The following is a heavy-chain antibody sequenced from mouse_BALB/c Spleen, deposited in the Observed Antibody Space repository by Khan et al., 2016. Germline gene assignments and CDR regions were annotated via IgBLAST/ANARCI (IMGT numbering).Heavy chain of an antibody. CDR1: GFTFSNYA. CDR2: ISSGGST. D-gene: IGHD2-1*01. V-gene: IGHV5-6-5*01. J-gene: IGHJ2*01. Sequence: EVQLQESGGGLVKPGGSLKLSCAASGFTFSNYAMSWVRQTPEKRLEWVASISSGGSTYYPDSVKGRFTISRDNARNILNLQMSSLRSEDTAMYYCAREDYGNYGDYFDYWGQGTTRTVSS. CDR3: AREDYGNYGDYFDY.